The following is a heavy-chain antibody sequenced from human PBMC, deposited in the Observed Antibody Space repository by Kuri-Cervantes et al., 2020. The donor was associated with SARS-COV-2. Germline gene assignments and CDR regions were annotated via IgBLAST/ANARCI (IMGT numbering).Heavy chain of an antibody. Sequence: GGSLRLSCAASGVNFSRTDMHWVCQAPGKGLEWVAFISYDGKNKKCIASGKGRFTISRDNSQNTLYLQMKSLTSEDTAIYYGAKDRVGVHDFWGQGTLVTVSS. V-gene: IGHV3-30*18. CDR3: AKDRVGVHDF. D-gene: IGHD2-21*01. J-gene: IGHJ4*02. CDR1: GVNFSRTD. CDR2: ISYDGKNK.